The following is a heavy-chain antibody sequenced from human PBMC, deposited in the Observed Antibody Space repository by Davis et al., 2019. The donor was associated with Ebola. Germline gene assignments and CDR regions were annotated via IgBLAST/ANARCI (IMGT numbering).Heavy chain of an antibody. D-gene: IGHD4-17*01. Sequence: SVKVSCKASGYTFTSYYMHWVRQAPGQGLEWMGGIIPIFGTANYAQKFQGRVTITADKSTSTAYMELNSLRSEDTAVYYCARAGSTVTTVLVYYYYGMDVWGQGTTVTVSS. CDR2: IIPIFGTA. CDR3: ARAGSTVTTVLVYYYYGMDV. J-gene: IGHJ6*02. V-gene: IGHV1-69*06. CDR1: GYTFTSYY.